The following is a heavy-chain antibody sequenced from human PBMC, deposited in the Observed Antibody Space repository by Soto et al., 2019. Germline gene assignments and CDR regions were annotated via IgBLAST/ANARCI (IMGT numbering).Heavy chain of an antibody. V-gene: IGHV1-46*03. Sequence: QVQLVQSGAEVKKPGASVKVSCKASGYTFTSYYMHWVRQAPGQGLEWMGIINPSGDSTSYAQKFQGRGTMTRDTSTSTVYMDLSSLRSEDTAVYYCAALGYDSSGYYYSGYGMDVWGQGTTVTVSS. CDR3: AALGYDSSGYYYSGYGMDV. J-gene: IGHJ6*02. D-gene: IGHD3-22*01. CDR2: INPSGDST. CDR1: GYTFTSYY.